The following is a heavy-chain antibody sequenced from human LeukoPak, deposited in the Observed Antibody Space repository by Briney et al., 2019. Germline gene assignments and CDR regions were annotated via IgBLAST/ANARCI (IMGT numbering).Heavy chain of an antibody. CDR3: AKDQRYYDILTGYYPLDY. CDR1: GFTFSSYA. V-gene: IGHV3-23*01. J-gene: IGHJ4*02. D-gene: IGHD3-9*01. Sequence: GGSLRLSCEASGFTFSSYAMSWVRQAPGKGLEWVSAISGSGGSTYYADSVKGRFTISRDNSKNTLYLQMNSLRAEDTAVYYCAKDQRYYDILTGYYPLDYWGQGTLVTVSS. CDR2: ISGSGGST.